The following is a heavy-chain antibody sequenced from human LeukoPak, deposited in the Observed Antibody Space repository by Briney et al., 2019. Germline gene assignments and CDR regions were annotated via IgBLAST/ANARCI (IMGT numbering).Heavy chain of an antibody. D-gene: IGHD5-18*01. CDR2: LYSTGTT. CDR1: GGSISGSH. CDR3: VARPLTAPRAWFDP. Sequence: SETLSLTCTVSGGSISGSHWGWIRQPPRKGLEWIMSLYSTGTTEYNASLKSRVAMSVDTSKNQLSLKLTSVTAADTAVYYCVARPLTAPRAWFDPWGQGRLVTVSA. J-gene: IGHJ5*02. V-gene: IGHV4-59*08.